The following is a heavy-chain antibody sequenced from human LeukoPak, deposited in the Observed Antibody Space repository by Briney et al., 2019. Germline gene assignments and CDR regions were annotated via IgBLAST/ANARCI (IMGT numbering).Heavy chain of an antibody. Sequence: PGGSLRLSCAASGFTVSSNYMSWVRQAPGKGLEWVSVIYSGGSTYYADSVKGRFTISRDNSKNTLYLQMNSLRAEDTAVYYWASLGGSYSFYYYMDVWGKGTTVTVSS. CDR2: IYSGGST. V-gene: IGHV3-53*01. CDR1: GFTVSSNY. D-gene: IGHD3-10*01. CDR3: ASLGGSYSFYYYMDV. J-gene: IGHJ6*03.